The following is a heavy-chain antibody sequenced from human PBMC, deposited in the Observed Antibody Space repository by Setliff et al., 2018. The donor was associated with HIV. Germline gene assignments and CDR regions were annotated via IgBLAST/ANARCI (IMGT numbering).Heavy chain of an antibody. Sequence: AASVKVSCKASGYTFTSYAMHWVRQAPGQRLEWMGWINAGNGNTKYSQKFQGRVTITRDTSASTAYMELSSLRSEDTAVYYCARAAISTIFGVVKNPHNYYMDVWGKGTTVTVSS. CDR2: INAGNGNT. CDR1: GYTFTSYA. V-gene: IGHV1-3*01. D-gene: IGHD3-3*01. J-gene: IGHJ6*03. CDR3: ARAAISTIFGVVKNPHNYYMDV.